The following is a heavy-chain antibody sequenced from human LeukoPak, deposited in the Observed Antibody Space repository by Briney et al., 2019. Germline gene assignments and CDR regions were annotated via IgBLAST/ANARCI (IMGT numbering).Heavy chain of an antibody. D-gene: IGHD1-14*01. CDR1: GFSFSSYA. Sequence: GGSLRLSCAASGFSFSSYAMHWVRQAPGKGLEWVAVISYDGSNKYYADSVKGRFTISRDNSKNTLYLQMNSLRAEDTAVYYCARGDRRTFSGTAGNYYYYYYMDVWGKGTTVTVSS. J-gene: IGHJ6*03. V-gene: IGHV3-30*01. CDR3: ARGDRRTFSGTAGNYYYYYYMDV. CDR2: ISYDGSNK.